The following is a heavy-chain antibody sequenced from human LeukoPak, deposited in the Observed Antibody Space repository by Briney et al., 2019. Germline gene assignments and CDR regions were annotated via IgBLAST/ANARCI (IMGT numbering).Heavy chain of an antibody. CDR3: ARCLWSSSRYMDS. CDR2: ISATTSTL. V-gene: IGHV3-48*01. D-gene: IGHD3-3*01. Sequence: EGSLRLSCTGSGFIFNQYGMMWVRQAPGKGPEWLSYISATTSTLYYVDSVKGRFTISRDNTKSSLYLQMNSLTVEDTAIYYCARCLWSSSRYMDSWGQGTLVTVSA. J-gene: IGHJ5*01. CDR1: GFIFNQYG.